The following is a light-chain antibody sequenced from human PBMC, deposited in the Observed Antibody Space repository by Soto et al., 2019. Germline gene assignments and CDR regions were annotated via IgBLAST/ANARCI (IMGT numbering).Light chain of an antibody. CDR2: YND. CDR3: AAWDDSLNGFYV. Sequence: QALLTQQASACGTPGQRVTISCSGSISNIGSNTVNWYQQLPGTAPKRLIYYNDQRPSVVPDRFSGSKSGTSSSLAISGLQSEDEVDYYCAAWDDSLNGFYVFGTGTTVTV. CDR1: ISNIGSNT. J-gene: IGLJ1*01. V-gene: IGLV1-44*01.